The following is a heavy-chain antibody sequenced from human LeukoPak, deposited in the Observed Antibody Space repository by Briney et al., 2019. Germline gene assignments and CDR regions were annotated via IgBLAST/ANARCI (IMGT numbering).Heavy chain of an antibody. D-gene: IGHD3-10*01. CDR3: VVFGSGSAGAFDI. Sequence: PSETLSLTCIVSGGSISSSSFHWGWIRQPPGKGLEWIGSIYFSGSTQYNPSLKSRLTISLDTSKNQVSLKLSSVTAADAAVYYCVVFGSGSAGAFDIWGQGTMVTVSS. CDR1: GGSISSSSFH. CDR2: IYFSGST. V-gene: IGHV4-39*07. J-gene: IGHJ3*02.